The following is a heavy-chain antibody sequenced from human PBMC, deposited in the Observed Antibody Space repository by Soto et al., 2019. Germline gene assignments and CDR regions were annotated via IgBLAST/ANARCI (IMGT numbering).Heavy chain of an antibody. D-gene: IGHD3-10*01. CDR3: AKKVNSGSGSQYFDY. V-gene: IGHV3-23*01. CDR2: FRAGGDDGTT. CDR1: GFTFSSYS. Sequence: GGSLRLSCVASGFTFSSYSMSWVRQAPGKGLEWVSGFRAGGDDGTTYYADSAKGRFTISRDNSKNTLFLQMNSLRAEVTAIYYCAKKVNSGSGSQYFDYFGQGTLVTVAS. J-gene: IGHJ4*02.